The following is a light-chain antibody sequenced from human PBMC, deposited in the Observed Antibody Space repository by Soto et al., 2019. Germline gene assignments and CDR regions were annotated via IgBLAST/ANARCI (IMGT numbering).Light chain of an antibody. J-gene: IGKJ1*01. Sequence: EIVMTQSPASLSVTPGERVTLSCRASQSVNRQVLWYQHRPGQAPRLLIYYRSARAAGIPPRFSGSGSATEFTLTISSQQSEDFALYYCQHSLKWPPTFGQGTRVEI. CDR1: QSVNRQ. V-gene: IGKV3-15*01. CDR3: QHSLKWPPT. CDR2: YRS.